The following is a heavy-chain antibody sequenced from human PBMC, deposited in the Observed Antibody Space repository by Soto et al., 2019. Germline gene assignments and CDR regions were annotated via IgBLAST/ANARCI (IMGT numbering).Heavy chain of an antibody. CDR3: ARVGSGSGLDY. V-gene: IGHV3-64*01. D-gene: IGHD6-19*01. J-gene: IGHJ4*02. CDR2: ISYKGGST. CDR1: GFTCSSYS. Sequence: EVQLVESGGGLVQPGGSLRLSCAASGFTCSSYSMHWVRQAPGKGLEFVSAISYKGGSTDYANSVKARFTISRDDSKITLYRQMGSLRAEDMAVYYCARVGSGSGLDYWGQGTLVTVSS.